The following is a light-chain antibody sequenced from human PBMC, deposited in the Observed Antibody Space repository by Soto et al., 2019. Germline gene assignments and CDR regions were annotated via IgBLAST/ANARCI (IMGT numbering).Light chain of an antibody. Sequence: DIQMTQSPSTLSAFVGDRVTITCRASQSISSWLAWYQQKPGKVPKLLIYKASTLESGVPSRFSGSGSGTEFTLAISSLQPDDLAADYCQQYGSSPLTFGPGTKVDIK. V-gene: IGKV1-5*03. CDR1: QSISSW. CDR3: QQYGSSPLT. CDR2: KAS. J-gene: IGKJ3*01.